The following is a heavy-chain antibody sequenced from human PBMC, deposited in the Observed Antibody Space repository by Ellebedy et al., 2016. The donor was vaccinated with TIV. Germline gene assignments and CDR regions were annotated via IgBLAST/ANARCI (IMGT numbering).Heavy chain of an antibody. CDR2: INPSGGST. D-gene: IGHD6-13*01. J-gene: IGHJ2*01. Sequence: ASVKVSCKTSGYTFTSYHMQWVRQAPGQGLEWMGIINPSGGSTSNAQKIQGRVTMTRDTSTSTVYMELTSLRSEDTAVYYCARGGSGTDWYFDLWGRGTLVTVSS. CDR3: ARGGSGTDWYFDL. V-gene: IGHV1-46*01. CDR1: GYTFTSYH.